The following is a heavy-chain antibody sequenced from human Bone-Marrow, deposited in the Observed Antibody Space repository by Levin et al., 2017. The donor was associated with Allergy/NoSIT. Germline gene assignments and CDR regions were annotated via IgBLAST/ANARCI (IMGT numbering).Heavy chain of an antibody. V-gene: IGHV3-7*04. D-gene: IGHD3-10*01. CDR1: GFTFSSYW. CDR3: ARERGPLWFGELLGGYFDY. Sequence: GGSLRLSCAASGFTFSSYWMSWVRQAPGKGLEWVANIKQDGSEKYYVDSVKGRFTISRDNAKNSLYLQMNSLRAENTAVYYCARERGPLWFGELLGGYFDYWGQGTLVTVSS. J-gene: IGHJ4*02. CDR2: IKQDGSEK.